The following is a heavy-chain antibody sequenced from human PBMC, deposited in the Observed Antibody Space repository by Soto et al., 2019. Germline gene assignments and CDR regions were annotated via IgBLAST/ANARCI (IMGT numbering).Heavy chain of an antibody. J-gene: IGHJ5*01. Sequence: SQTLSLTCAISGDSASTNSATWDWIRQSPSRGLEWLGRTYYRSNWYTDYAVSVKGRITISPDTSNNQLSLQLNSVTPDDTAVYYCARLIGNSWLDSWGEGTLVTGSS. CDR2: TYYRSNWYT. CDR1: GDSASTNSAT. V-gene: IGHV6-1*01. D-gene: IGHD2-8*01. CDR3: ARLIGNSWLDS.